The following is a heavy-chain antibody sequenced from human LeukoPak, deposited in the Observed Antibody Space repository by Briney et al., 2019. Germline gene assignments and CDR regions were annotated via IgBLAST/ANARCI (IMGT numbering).Heavy chain of an antibody. CDR1: GYTFTSYY. V-gene: IGHV1-46*01. CDR2: INPSGGST. CDR3: ARDLLAGLQLWSFDY. Sequence: ASVKVSCKASGYTFTSYYMHWVRQAPGQGLEWMGIINPSGGSTSYAQKFQGRVTMTRDTSTSTVYMELSSLRSEDTAVYYCARDLLAGLQLWSFDYWGQGTLVTVSS. J-gene: IGHJ4*02. D-gene: IGHD5-18*01.